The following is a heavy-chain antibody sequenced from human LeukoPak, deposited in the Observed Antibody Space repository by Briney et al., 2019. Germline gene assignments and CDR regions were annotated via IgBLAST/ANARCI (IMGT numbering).Heavy chain of an antibody. Sequence: PSETLSLTCAVYGGSFSGYYWSWIRQPPGKGREGIGEINHSGSSNYNTSLKSRVTISVDTSKNQFSLKLSSVTAADTAVYYCARGLVVVAGYFDYWGQGTLVTVSS. D-gene: IGHD2-21*01. CDR2: INHSGSS. J-gene: IGHJ4*02. CDR3: ARGLVVVAGYFDY. CDR1: GGSFSGYY. V-gene: IGHV4-34*01.